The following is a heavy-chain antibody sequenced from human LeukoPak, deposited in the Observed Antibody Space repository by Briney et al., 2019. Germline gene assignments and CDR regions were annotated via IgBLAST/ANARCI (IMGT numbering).Heavy chain of an antibody. CDR2: IYYSGST. V-gene: IGHV4-30-4*01. CDR1: GGSISSGDYY. D-gene: IGHD2-2*01. J-gene: IGHJ5*02. Sequence: SETLSLTCTVSGGSISSGDYYWSWIRQPPGKGLEWIGYIYYSGSTYYNPSLKSRVTISVDTSKNQFSLKLSSVTAADTAVHYCARALYRSKGWFDPWGQGTLVTVSS. CDR3: ARALYRSKGWFDP.